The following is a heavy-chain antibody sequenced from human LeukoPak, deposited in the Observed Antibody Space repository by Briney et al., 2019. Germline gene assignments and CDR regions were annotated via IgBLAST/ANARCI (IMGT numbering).Heavy chain of an antibody. CDR2: ISAYNGNT. J-gene: IGHJ4*02. CDR1: GYTFTSYG. V-gene: IGHV1-18*01. CDR3: ARVFRGYSARPFDY. Sequence: ASVTVSCKASGYTFTSYGISWVRQAPGQGLEWMGWISAYNGNTNYAQKLQGRVTMTTDTSTSTAYMELRSLRSDDTAVYYCARVFRGYSARPFDYWGQGTLVTVSS. D-gene: IGHD5-18*01.